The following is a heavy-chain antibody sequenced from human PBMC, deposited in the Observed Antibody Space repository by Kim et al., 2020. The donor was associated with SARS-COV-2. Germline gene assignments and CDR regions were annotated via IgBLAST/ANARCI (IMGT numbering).Heavy chain of an antibody. D-gene: IGHD6-19*01. V-gene: IGHV4-59*08. J-gene: IGHJ4*02. CDR3: ARHEYSSGWYDY. Sequence: YNPSRKSRGTISGDTSKNQFSLKLSSVTAADTAVYYCARHEYSSGWYDYWGQGTLVTVSS.